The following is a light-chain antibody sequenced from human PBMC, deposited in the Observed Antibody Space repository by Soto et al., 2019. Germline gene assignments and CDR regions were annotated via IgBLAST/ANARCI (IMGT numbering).Light chain of an antibody. CDR2: LGS. CDR3: MQAVQTPLT. Sequence: DIVMTQSPLSLPVTPGEPASISCRSSQSLLHSNEYNYLDWYLQKQGQSPQLLIYLGSNRAAGVPDRFSGSGSGTDFTLKISRVEAEDVGVYYFMQAVQTPLTFGGGTKVEIK. CDR1: QSLLHSNEYNY. J-gene: IGKJ4*01. V-gene: IGKV2-28*01.